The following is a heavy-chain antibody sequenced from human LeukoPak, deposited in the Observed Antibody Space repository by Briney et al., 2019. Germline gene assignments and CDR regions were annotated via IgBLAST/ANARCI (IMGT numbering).Heavy chain of an antibody. CDR2: IRNSGSYT. CDR3: ARDSIDHTWGSYYYYYYMDV. V-gene: IGHV3-23*01. J-gene: IGHJ6*03. D-gene: IGHD7-27*01. Sequence: GGSLRLSCAASGFTFSSYGMSWVRQAPGKGLEWVSGIRNSGSYTYYAGSVKGRFTISRDNSKNTLYLQMNSLRAEDTAVYYCARDSIDHTWGSYYYYYYMDVWGKGPRSPSP. CDR1: GFTFSSYG.